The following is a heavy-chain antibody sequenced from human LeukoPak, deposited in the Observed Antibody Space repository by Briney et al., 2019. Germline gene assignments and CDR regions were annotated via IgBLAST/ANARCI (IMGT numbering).Heavy chain of an antibody. CDR2: VFHSGST. D-gene: IGHD3-3*01. CDR1: GDSFTGTNHH. CDR3: AREIEEGQRITVSGMVIMVWFDH. V-gene: IGHV4-39*07. Sequence: SETLSLTCTVAGDSFTGTNHHWGWIRQPPGKGLEWIGSVFHSGSTYYIPSLKSRVSISIDTSKNQFSLNVTSVTAADTARYYCAREIEEGQRITVSGMVIMVWFDHWGQGTLVTVSS. J-gene: IGHJ5*02.